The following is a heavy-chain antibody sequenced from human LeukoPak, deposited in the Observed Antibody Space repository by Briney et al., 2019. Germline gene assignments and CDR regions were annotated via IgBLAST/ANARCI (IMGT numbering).Heavy chain of an antibody. Sequence: PSETLSLTCAVSGGSISSSNWWSWVRQPPGKGLEWIGEIYHSGSTNYNPSLKSRVTISVDTSKNQFSLRLTSVTAADTALYYCARDPGYYFDYWGQGTLVTVSS. J-gene: IGHJ4*02. CDR3: ARDPGYYFDY. CDR1: GGSISSSNW. V-gene: IGHV4-4*02. CDR2: IYHSGST. D-gene: IGHD3-10*01.